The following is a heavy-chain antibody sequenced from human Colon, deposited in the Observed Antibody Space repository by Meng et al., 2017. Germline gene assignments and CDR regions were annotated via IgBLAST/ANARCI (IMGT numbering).Heavy chain of an antibody. CDR3: ASSDYYRSDY. CDR1: GGSISRSDW. V-gene: IGHV4-4*02. Sequence: VHAPAPGHGLVKLSETLSLTCAVSGGSISRSDWWSWVRQPPGKGLEWIGETSHSGSTNYSPSLKSRVTISLDKSKNQLSLKLNSVTAADTAVYYCASSDYYRSDYWGQGTLVTVSS. J-gene: IGHJ4*02. D-gene: IGHD3-22*01. CDR2: TSHSGST.